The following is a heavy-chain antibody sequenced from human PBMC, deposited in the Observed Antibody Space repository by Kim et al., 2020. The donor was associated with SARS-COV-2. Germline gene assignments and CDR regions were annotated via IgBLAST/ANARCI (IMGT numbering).Heavy chain of an antibody. J-gene: IGHJ6*02. V-gene: IGHV3-7*01. D-gene: IGHD3-16*01. CDR2: QDGSEK. CDR3: LRDFLGV. Sequence: QDGSEKNYVDSVKGRFTSARDNAKNSLHLQMSSLRVEDTAVYYCLRDFLGVWGQGTTVTVSS.